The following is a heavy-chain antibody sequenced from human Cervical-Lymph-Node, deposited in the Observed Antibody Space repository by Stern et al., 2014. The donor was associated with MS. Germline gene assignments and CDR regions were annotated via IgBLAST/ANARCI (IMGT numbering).Heavy chain of an antibody. V-gene: IGHV1-69*06. J-gene: IGHJ4*02. CDR2: IIPLFGTA. CDR3: ARDSPIFPKPLKGEIDY. D-gene: IGHD3-16*01. CDR1: GGTFSNDA. Sequence: QMQLVQSGPEVKKPGSSVQVSCKASGGTFSNDAINWVRQAPGHGLEWMGGIIPLFGTASYAQKFQDRVSITADKSTKTACLEVYRLTSDDTAVYYCARDSPIFPKPLKGEIDYWGQGTLVTVSS.